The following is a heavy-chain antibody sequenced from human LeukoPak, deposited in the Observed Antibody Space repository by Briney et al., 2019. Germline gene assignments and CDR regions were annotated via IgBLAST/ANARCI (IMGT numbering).Heavy chain of an antibody. CDR2: INHSGST. D-gene: IGHD3-10*01. CDR1: GGSFSGYY. V-gene: IGHV4-34*01. J-gene: IGHJ5*02. Sequence: SETLSLTCAVYGGSFSGYYWSCIRQSPGKGLEWIGEINHSGSTNYNPSLKSRVTISVGTSKNQFSLKLSSVTAADTAVYYCARGRSGSYSYPSRFDPWGQGTPVTVSS. CDR3: ARGRSGSYSYPSRFDP.